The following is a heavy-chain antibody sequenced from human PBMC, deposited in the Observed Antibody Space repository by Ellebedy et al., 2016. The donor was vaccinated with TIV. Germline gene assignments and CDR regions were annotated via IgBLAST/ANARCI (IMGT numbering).Heavy chain of an antibody. D-gene: IGHD2-15*01. Sequence: ASVKVSCKASGGTFSSYAISWVRQAPGQGLEWMGGIIPIFGTANYAQKLQGRVTMTTDTSTSTAYMELRSLRDDDTAVYYCARDQYCSGGTCYSRAFDIWGQGTMVTVSS. CDR3: ARDQYCSGGTCYSRAFDI. CDR1: GGTFSSYA. CDR2: IIPIFGTA. J-gene: IGHJ3*02. V-gene: IGHV1-69*05.